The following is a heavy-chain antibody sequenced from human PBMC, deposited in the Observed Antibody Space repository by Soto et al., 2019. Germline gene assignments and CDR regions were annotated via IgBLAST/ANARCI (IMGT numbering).Heavy chain of an antibody. CDR2: ISAYNRNT. Sequence: ASVKVSCKASGYTFTSYGISWVRQAPGQGLGWMGLISAYNRNTNYAQKLQGRVTMTTDTSTSTAYMELRSLRSDDTAVYYCARAFSTLDILTGYYQDYYYGMDVRGQGTLVTVSS. J-gene: IGHJ6*02. CDR3: ARAFSTLDILTGYYQDYYYGMDV. V-gene: IGHV1-18*04. D-gene: IGHD3-9*01. CDR1: GYTFTSYG.